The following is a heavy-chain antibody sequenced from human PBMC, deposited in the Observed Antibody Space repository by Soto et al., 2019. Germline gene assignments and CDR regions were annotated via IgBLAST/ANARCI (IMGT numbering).Heavy chain of an antibody. V-gene: IGHV4-59*08. J-gene: IGHJ4*02. Sequence: SETLSLTCTVSGGSISSYYWSWIRQPPGKGLEWIGYSYYSGSTNYNPSLKSRVTISVDTSKNQFSLKLSSVTAADTAVYYCARHDTLHGVYDYWRQGTLDTVYS. CDR3: ARHDTLHGVYDY. CDR2: SYYSGST. D-gene: IGHD4-17*01. CDR1: GGSISSYY.